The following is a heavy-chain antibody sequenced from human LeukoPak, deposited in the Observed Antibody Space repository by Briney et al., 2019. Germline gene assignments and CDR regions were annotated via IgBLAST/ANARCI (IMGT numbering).Heavy chain of an antibody. CDR2: ISGSGGRT. CDR1: GFTFSSYT. J-gene: IGHJ4*02. Sequence: GGSLRLSCAASGFTFSSYTMSWVRQAPGKGLEWVSAISGSGGRTYYADSVKGRFTISRDNSKNTLYLQMNSLRAEDTAVYYCAPGGPGYYSDYWGQGTLVTVSS. CDR3: APGGPGYYSDY. D-gene: IGHD3-10*01. V-gene: IGHV3-23*01.